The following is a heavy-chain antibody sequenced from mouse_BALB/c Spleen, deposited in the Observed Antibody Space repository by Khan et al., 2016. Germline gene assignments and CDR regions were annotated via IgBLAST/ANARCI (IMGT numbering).Heavy chain of an antibody. CDR2: INPGSGST. D-gene: IGHD1-1*01. CDR3: ASQSGRSYVGFAY. J-gene: IGHJ3*01. V-gene: IGHV1-54*01. CDR1: GYAFTNVL. Sequence: QVRLQQSGADLVRPGTSVKVSCKASGYAFTNVLIDWIKQRPGQGLDWIGVINPGSGSTNYNEKFKGKATLTADKSSSTAYLQLSSLTSDDSAVYFAASQSGRSYVGFAYWGQGTLVTVSA.